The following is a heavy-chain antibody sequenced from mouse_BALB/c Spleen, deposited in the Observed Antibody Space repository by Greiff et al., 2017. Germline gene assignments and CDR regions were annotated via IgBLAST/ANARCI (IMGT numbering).Heavy chain of an antibody. J-gene: IGHJ2*01. CDR2: IDPANGNT. CDR1: GFNIKDTY. Sequence: EVQLQQSGAELVKPGASVKLSCTASGFNIKDTYMHWVKQRPEQGLEWIGRIDPANGNTKYDPKFQGKATITADTSSNTAYLQLSSLTSEDTAVYYCATQGNYAGNFDYWGQGTTLTVSS. CDR3: ATQGNYAGNFDY. V-gene: IGHV14-3*02. D-gene: IGHD2-1*01.